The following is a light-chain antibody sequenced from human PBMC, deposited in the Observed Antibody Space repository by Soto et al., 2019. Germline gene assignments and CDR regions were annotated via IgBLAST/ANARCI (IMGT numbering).Light chain of an antibody. CDR2: GNS. Sequence: QSVLTQPPSVSGAPGQRVTISCTGSSSNIGVSSDVHWYQQLPGTAPKLLIYGNSNRPSGVPDRFSGSKSGTSASLAITGVQAEDDADDYCQCYDSSLSGLVFGGGTKLTVL. CDR3: QCYDSSLSGLV. CDR1: SSNIGVSSD. J-gene: IGLJ3*02. V-gene: IGLV1-40*01.